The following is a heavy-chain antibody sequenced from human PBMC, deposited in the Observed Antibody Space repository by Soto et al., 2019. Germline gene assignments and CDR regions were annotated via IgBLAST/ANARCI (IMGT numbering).Heavy chain of an antibody. CDR2: IIPIFGTA. Sequence: ASVKVSCKASGGTFSSYAISWVRQAPGQGLEWMGGIIPIFGTANYAQKFQGRVTITADESTSTAYMELSSLRSEDTAVYYCAREKGGSYSPSYYFDYWGQGTLVTVSS. D-gene: IGHD1-26*01. V-gene: IGHV1-69*13. CDR3: AREKGGSYSPSYYFDY. CDR1: GGTFSSYA. J-gene: IGHJ4*02.